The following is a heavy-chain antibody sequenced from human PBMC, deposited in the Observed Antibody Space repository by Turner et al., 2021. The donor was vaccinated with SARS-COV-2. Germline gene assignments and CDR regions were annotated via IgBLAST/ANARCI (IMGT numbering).Heavy chain of an antibody. J-gene: IGHJ6*02. CDR2: INSDGSDS. V-gene: IGHV3-74*01. CDR3: ARDWNRGIDV. Sequence: EEQLLESGGGFVQPGGSLRLSCAASVFTFSNCWIQWVRQGPGKGLVWGSRINSDGSDSTYADSVKGRFTISRDNANNSVSLQRSSLRGEDTALYFCARDWNRGIDVWGQGTTVIVSS. CDR1: VFTFSNCW. D-gene: IGHD1-1*01.